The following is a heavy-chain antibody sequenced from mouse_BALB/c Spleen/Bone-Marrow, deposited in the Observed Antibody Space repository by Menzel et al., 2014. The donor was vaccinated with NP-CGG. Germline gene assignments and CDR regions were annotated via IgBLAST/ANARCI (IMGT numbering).Heavy chain of an antibody. J-gene: IGHJ4*01. V-gene: IGHV2-6-7*01. CDR3: ARDSFLITRALDY. D-gene: IGHD2-4*01. Sequence: VMLVESGPGLVAGPSQSLSITCTVSGFSLTGYGVSLVRQPPGKGLEWLGIIWGDGSTDYNSALKSRLSISKDNSKSQVSLKMNSLQTDDTARYYCARDSFLITRALDYWGQGTSVTVSS. CDR2: IWGDGST. CDR1: GFSLTGYG.